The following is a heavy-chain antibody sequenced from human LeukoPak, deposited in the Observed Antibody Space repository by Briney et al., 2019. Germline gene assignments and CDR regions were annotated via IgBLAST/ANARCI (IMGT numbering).Heavy chain of an antibody. CDR2: IYSGGST. V-gene: IGHV3-53*01. CDR3: ARDQGSSSFDWSFDY. CDR1: GFTVSSNY. J-gene: IGHJ4*02. D-gene: IGHD6-6*01. Sequence: GGSLRLSCAASGFTVSSNYMSWVRQAPGKGLEWVSVIYSGGSTYYADSVKGRFTISRDNSKNTLYLQMNSLRAEDTAVYYCARDQGSSSFDWSFDYWGQGTLVTVSS.